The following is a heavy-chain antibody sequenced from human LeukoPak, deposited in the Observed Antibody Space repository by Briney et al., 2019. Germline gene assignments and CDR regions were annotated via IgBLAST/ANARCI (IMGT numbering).Heavy chain of an antibody. CDR1: GFTFDDYA. V-gene: IGHV3-9*03. J-gene: IGHJ4*02. CDR3: AKDKERNPYYFDY. D-gene: IGHD1-1*01. Sequence: GGSLRLSCAASGFTFDDYAMHWVRQAPGKGLEWVSGISWNSGSIGYADSVKGRFTISRDNAKNSLYLQMNSLRAEDMALYYCAKDKERNPYYFDYWGQGTLVTVSS. CDR2: ISWNSGSI.